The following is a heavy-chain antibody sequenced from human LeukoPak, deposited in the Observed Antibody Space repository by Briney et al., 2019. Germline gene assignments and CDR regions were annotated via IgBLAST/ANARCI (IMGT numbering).Heavy chain of an antibody. CDR3: ASYTVGAFDI. D-gene: IGHD4-23*01. V-gene: IGHV3-53*01. CDR2: IYSGGST. Sequence: GGSLRLSCAASGFPVSSNYMRGGPQAPGKGLEWVSVIYSGGSTYYADSVKGRFTLSRDNSKNTLYLQMNSLRAEDTAVYYCASYTVGAFDIWGQGTMVTVSS. CDR1: GFPVSSNY. J-gene: IGHJ3*02.